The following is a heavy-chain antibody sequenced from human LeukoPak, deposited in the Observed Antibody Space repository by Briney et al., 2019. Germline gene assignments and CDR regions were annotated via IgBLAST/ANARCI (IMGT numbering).Heavy chain of an antibody. D-gene: IGHD3-22*01. CDR3: ARHLDDSSGYYYRTMYYFDY. J-gene: IGHJ4*02. CDR1: GYGFTSYW. Sequence: GESLKISCKGSGYGFTSYWIGWVRQMPGKGLEWMGIVNPHDSDTRYSPSFQGQVTISADKSISTAYLQWSSLEASDTAMYYCARHLDDSSGYYYRTMYYFDYWGQGTLVTVSS. V-gene: IGHV5-51*01. CDR2: VNPHDSDT.